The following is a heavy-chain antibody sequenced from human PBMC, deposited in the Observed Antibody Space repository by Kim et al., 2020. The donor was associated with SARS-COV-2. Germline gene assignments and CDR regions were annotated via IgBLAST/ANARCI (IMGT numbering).Heavy chain of an antibody. D-gene: IGHD6-19*01. Sequence: FYADSVQGRFTISRDTSKNTLYLQINSLRAEDTAVYYCATTTSGWIFDYWGQGTMVTVSS. CDR3: ATTTSGWIFDY. J-gene: IGHJ4*02. V-gene: IGHV3-23*03.